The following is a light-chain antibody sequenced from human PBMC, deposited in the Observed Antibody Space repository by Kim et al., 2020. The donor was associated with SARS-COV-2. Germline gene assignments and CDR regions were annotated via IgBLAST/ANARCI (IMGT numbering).Light chain of an antibody. V-gene: IGKV1-33*01. Sequence: ASVGDRVTITCQASQDISNYLNWYQQKPGKAPKLVIYDTSNLETGVPSRFSGSVSGTHFTLTISSLQPEDIATYYCQQYDNLPITFGQGTRLEIK. CDR2: DTS. CDR1: QDISNY. J-gene: IGKJ5*01. CDR3: QQYDNLPIT.